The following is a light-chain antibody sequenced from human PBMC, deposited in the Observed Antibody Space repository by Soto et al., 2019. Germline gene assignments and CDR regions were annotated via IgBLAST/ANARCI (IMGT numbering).Light chain of an antibody. Sequence: IVLTQTPGTLSLSPGERRTLSCRASLIISSSSLAWYQGKPGQAPXLXXYAASARAAGIPDRFSGSGSGTDFTLPISRLEPEDFAAYYCQQCSSSWRWTFGQGTKV. CDR3: QQCSSSWRWT. V-gene: IGKV3-20*01. J-gene: IGKJ1*01. CDR2: AAS. CDR1: LIISSSS.